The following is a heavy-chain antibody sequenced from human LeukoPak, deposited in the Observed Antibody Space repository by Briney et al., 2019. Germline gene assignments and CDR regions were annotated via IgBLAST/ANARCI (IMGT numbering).Heavy chain of an antibody. V-gene: IGHV3-21*04. D-gene: IGHD4-17*01. CDR3: VRDFSTVTTAYLHH. J-gene: IGHJ1*01. Sequence: PGGSLRLSCAASGFTFSSYSMNWVRQASGKGLALVSSISSSSRHIYYADSVKGRFTIFRDDAKNSLFLQMDSLRVEDTAMYYCVRDFSTVTTAYLHHWGQGTLLTVSS. CDR2: ISSSSRHI. CDR1: GFTFSSYS.